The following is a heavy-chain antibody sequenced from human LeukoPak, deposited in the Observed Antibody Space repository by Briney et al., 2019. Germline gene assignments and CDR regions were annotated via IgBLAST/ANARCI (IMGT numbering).Heavy chain of an antibody. J-gene: IGHJ4*02. CDR1: GFTFSGHW. CDR3: ARGSVGLSF. V-gene: IGHV3-7*04. D-gene: IGHD5/OR15-5a*01. CDR2: INQDGSEE. Sequence: GGSLRLSCVASGFTFSGHWMSWVRQAPGKGLEWVATINQDGSEEYCVDSVKGRFTISKDNAKNSLYLQMNSLGAEDTAVYYCARGSVGLSFWGQGTLVTVSS.